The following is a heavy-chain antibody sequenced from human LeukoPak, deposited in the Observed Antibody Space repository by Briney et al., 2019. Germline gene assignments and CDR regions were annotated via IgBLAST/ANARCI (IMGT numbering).Heavy chain of an antibody. CDR2: IYYSGST. Sequence: SESLSLTCTVSGGSISSYYWSWIRQPPGKGLEWIGYIYYSGSTNYNPSLKSRVTISVDTSKNQFSLKLSSVTAADTAVYYCARDALLSDQLPYDAFDIWGQGTMVTVAS. V-gene: IGHV4-59*01. J-gene: IGHJ3*02. CDR1: GGSISSYY. D-gene: IGHD2-2*01. CDR3: ARDALLSDQLPYDAFDI.